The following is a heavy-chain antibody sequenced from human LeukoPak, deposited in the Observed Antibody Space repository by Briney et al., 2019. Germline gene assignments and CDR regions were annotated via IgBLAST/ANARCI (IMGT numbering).Heavy chain of an antibody. V-gene: IGHV4-59*11. Sequence: SETLSLTCTVCSGSINSHYWRGIRQPPGKGLEWIGYIYYSGSTNYNPSLKSRVTISVDTSKNQFSLKLSSVTAADTAVYYCAGLSGYQIFDYWGQGTLVTVSS. J-gene: IGHJ4*02. CDR3: AGLSGYQIFDY. CDR2: IYYSGST. D-gene: IGHD2-2*01. CDR1: SGSINSHY.